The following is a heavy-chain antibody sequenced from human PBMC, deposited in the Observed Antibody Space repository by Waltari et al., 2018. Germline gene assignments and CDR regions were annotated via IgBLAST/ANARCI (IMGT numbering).Heavy chain of an antibody. V-gene: IGHV3-73*01. D-gene: IGHD6-13*01. CDR3: TSTAAAGAGT. J-gene: IGHJ4*02. CDR2: IRSKANSYAT. Sequence: EVQLVESGGGLVQPGGSLKLSCAASGFTFSGSAMHWVRQASGKGLEWVGRIRSKANSYATAYAASVKGRFTISRDDSKNTAYLQMNSLKTEDTAVYYCTSTAAAGAGTWGQGTLVTVSS. CDR1: GFTFSGSA.